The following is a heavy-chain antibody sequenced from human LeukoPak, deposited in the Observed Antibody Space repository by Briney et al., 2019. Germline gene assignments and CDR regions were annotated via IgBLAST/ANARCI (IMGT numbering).Heavy chain of an antibody. CDR2: IYYSGST. Sequence: SETLSLTCTVSGDSISSSSYYWGWIRQPPGKGLEWIGYIYYSGSTNYNPSLKSRVTISVDTSKNQFSLKLSSVTAADTAVYYCARLQGGYSYGYLVGAFDIWGQGTMVTVSS. J-gene: IGHJ3*02. CDR3: ARLQGGYSYGYLVGAFDI. D-gene: IGHD5-18*01. V-gene: IGHV4-61*05. CDR1: GDSISSSSYY.